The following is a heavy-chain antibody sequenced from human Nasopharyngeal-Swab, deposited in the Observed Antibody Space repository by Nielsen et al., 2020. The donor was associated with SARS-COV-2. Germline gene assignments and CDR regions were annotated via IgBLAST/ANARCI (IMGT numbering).Heavy chain of an antibody. CDR2: IKQDGSEK. J-gene: IGHJ5*02. Sequence: GESLKISCAASGFTFSSYWMSWVRQAPGKGLEWVANIKQDGSEKYYVDSVKGRFTISRDNAKNSLYLQMNSLRAEDTAVYYCARDRAAAAAYNWFDPWGQGTLVTVSS. CDR1: GFTFSSYW. CDR3: ARDRAAAAAYNWFDP. V-gene: IGHV3-7*01. D-gene: IGHD6-13*01.